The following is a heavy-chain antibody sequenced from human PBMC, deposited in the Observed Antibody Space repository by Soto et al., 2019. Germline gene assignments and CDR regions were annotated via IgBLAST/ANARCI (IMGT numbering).Heavy chain of an antibody. D-gene: IGHD3-10*01. CDR2: ISYDGSNK. CDR1: GFTFSSYG. V-gene: IGHV3-30*03. J-gene: IGHJ4*02. Sequence: GGSLRLSCAASGFTFSSYGMHWVRQAPGKGLEWVAVISYDGSNKYYADSVKGRFTISRDNSKNTLYLQMNSLRAEDTAVYYCAILHSPYGAPAFDYWGQGTLVTVSS. CDR3: AILHSPYGAPAFDY.